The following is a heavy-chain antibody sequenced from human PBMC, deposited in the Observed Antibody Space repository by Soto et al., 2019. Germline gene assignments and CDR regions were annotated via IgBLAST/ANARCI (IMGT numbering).Heavy chain of an antibody. CDR2: ISYDGGDK. Sequence: GGSLRLSCAASGFNFNTYALHWVRQAPGKGLEWVAVISYDGGDKYYADSVQGRFTISRDNSKNTLYLQMNSLRIEDTAVYYCARDKGYTADYYFDYWGQGALVTVSS. CDR1: GFNFNTYA. V-gene: IGHV3-30-3*01. D-gene: IGHD6-13*01. CDR3: ARDKGYTADYYFDY. J-gene: IGHJ4*02.